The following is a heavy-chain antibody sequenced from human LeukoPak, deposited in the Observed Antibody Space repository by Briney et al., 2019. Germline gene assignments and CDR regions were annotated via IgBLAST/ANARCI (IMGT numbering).Heavy chain of an antibody. J-gene: IGHJ4*02. CDR1: GFTFSSYA. CDR3: ARDLNSSGNLDY. Sequence: GGSLRLSCAASGFTFSSYAMHWVRQAPGKGLEWVAVISYDGSNKYYADSVKGRFTISRDNSKNTLYLQMNSLRAEDTAMYYCARDLNSSGNLDYWGQGTLVTVSS. CDR2: ISYDGSNK. D-gene: IGHD6-19*01. V-gene: IGHV3-30-3*01.